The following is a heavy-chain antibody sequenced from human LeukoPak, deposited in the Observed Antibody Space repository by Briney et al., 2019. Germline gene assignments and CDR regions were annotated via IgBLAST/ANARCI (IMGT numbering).Heavy chain of an antibody. V-gene: IGHV4-4*02. CDR2: IYHSGST. Sequence: SETLSLTCAVSGGSISSSNWWSWVRQPPGKGLEWIGEIYHSGSTNYNPSLKSRVTISVDTPKNQFSLKLSSVTAADTAVYYCARRSSSNWGWFDPWGQGTLVTVPS. CDR3: ARRSSSNWGWFDP. CDR1: GGSISSSNW. D-gene: IGHD6-13*01. J-gene: IGHJ5*01.